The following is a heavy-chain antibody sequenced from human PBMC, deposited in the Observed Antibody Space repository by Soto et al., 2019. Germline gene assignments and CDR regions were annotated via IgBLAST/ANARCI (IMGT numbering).Heavy chain of an antibody. J-gene: IGHJ3*02. CDR3: AREGIAVAGTDAFDI. V-gene: IGHV3-33*01. D-gene: IGHD6-19*01. CDR1: GFTFSSYG. CDR2: IWYDGSNK. Sequence: PGGSLRLSXAASGFTFSSYGMHWVRQAPGKGLEWVAVIWYDGSNKYYADSVKGRFTISRDNSKNTLYLQMNSLRAEDTAVYYCAREGIAVAGTDAFDIWGQGTMVTVSS.